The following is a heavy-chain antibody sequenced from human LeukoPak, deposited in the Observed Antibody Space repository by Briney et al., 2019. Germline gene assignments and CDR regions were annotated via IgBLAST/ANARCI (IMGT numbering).Heavy chain of an antibody. Sequence: GGSLRLSCAASGFTFSSYAMHWVRQAPGKGLEWVAVISYDGSNKYYADSVKGRFTISRDNSKNTLYLQMNSLRAEDTAVYYCAWDGGWELLYFDYWGQGTLVTVSS. CDR3: AWDGGWELLYFDY. J-gene: IGHJ4*02. V-gene: IGHV3-30*04. CDR2: ISYDGSNK. D-gene: IGHD1-26*01. CDR1: GFTFSSYA.